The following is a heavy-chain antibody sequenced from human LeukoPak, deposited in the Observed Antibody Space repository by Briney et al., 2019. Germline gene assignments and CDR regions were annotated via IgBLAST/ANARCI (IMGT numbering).Heavy chain of an antibody. D-gene: IGHD2-2*01. CDR3: ARDGYRYCSSTSCQRGFDY. CDR1: GGSISSSSYY. Sequence: SETLSLTCTVSGGSISSSSYYWGWIRQPPGKGLEWIGSIYYSGSTYYNPSLKSRVTISVDTSKNQFSLKLSSVTAADTAVYYCARDGYRYCSSTSCQRGFDYWGQGTLVTVSS. J-gene: IGHJ4*02. V-gene: IGHV4-39*07. CDR2: IYYSGST.